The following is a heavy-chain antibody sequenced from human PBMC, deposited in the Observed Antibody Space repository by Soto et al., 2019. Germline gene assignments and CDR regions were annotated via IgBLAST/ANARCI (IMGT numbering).Heavy chain of an antibody. D-gene: IGHD3-10*01. CDR1: SGSISSSNW. J-gene: IGHJ4*02. Sequence: SETLSLTCAVSSGSISSSNWWSWVRQPPGKGLEWIGEIYHSGSTNYNPSLKSRVTISVDKSKNQFSLKLSSVTAADTAVYYCARNNHTGFMYFDYWGQGTLVTVS. CDR3: ARNNHTGFMYFDY. CDR2: IYHSGST. V-gene: IGHV4-4*02.